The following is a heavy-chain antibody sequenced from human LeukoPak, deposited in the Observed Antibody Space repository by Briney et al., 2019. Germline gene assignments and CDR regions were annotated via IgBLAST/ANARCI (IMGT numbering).Heavy chain of an antibody. CDR1: GFTFSSYA. Sequence: GGSLRLSCAASGFTFSSYAMSWVRQAPGKGLEWVSVIYSGGSTYYADSVKGRFTISRDNSKNTLYLQMNSLRAEDTAVYYCAREVGGATGYGGKGTLVTVSS. J-gene: IGHJ4*02. CDR3: AREVGGATGY. D-gene: IGHD1-26*01. CDR2: IYSGGST. V-gene: IGHV3-66*01.